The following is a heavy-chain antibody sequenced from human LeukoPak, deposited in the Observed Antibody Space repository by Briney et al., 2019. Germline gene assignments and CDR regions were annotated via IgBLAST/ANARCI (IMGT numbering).Heavy chain of an antibody. CDR1: GFTFSSYW. Sequence: PGGSLRLSCAASGFTFSSYWMSWVRQAPGKGLELVANMKYDGSEKDYVDSVKGRFTISRDNAKNSLYLQMNSLRAEDTAVYYCARAIAAAGLFFDYWGKGTLVTVSS. CDR3: ARAIAAAGLFFDY. D-gene: IGHD6-13*01. CDR2: MKYDGSEK. V-gene: IGHV3-7*04. J-gene: IGHJ4*02.